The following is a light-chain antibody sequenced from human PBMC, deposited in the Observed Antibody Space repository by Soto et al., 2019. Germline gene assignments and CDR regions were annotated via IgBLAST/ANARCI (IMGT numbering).Light chain of an antibody. CDR3: QSYDSSLSGAV. CDR1: SSNIGAGYD. V-gene: IGLV1-40*01. Sequence: QSVLTQPPSVSGALGQRVTISCTGSSSNIGAGYDVHWYQQLPGTAPKLLIYDNSNRPSGVPDRFSGSKSGTSASLAITGLQAEDEADYYCQSYDSSLSGAVFGGGTKLTVL. CDR2: DNS. J-gene: IGLJ7*01.